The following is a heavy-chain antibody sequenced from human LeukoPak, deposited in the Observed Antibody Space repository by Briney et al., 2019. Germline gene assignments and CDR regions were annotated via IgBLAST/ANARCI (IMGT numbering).Heavy chain of an antibody. D-gene: IGHD6-19*01. CDR3: ARTGRQWLVLPPYYYYYYMDV. Sequence: VASVKVSCKASGYTFTGYYMHWVRQAPGQGLEWMGWINPNSGGTNYAQKFQGRVTMTRDTSISTAYMELSRLRSDDTAVYYCARTGRQWLVLPPYYYYYYMDVWGKGTTVTVSS. V-gene: IGHV1-2*02. CDR1: GYTFTGYY. J-gene: IGHJ6*03. CDR2: INPNSGGT.